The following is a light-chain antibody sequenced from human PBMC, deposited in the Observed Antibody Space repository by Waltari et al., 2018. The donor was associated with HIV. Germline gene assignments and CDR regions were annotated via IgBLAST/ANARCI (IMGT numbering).Light chain of an antibody. V-gene: IGKV1-17*01. CDR2: ATS. Sequence: DIQMTQSQSSLSASVGDRVSITCRASHVITNDLAWYQQKPGKAPERLIYATSILQGGVPSRFSGSGSGTDFTLTISRLQPEDSAIYYCLQYNNYPQTFGRGTKVEI. J-gene: IGKJ4*02. CDR1: HVITND. CDR3: LQYNNYPQT.